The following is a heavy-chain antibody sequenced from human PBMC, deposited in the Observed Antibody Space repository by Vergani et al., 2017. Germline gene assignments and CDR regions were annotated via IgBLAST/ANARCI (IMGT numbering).Heavy chain of an antibody. V-gene: IGHV3-9*01. CDR2: ISWNSGSI. D-gene: IGHD3-16*01. CDR3: AKDQLGEGDAFDI. J-gene: IGHJ3*02. Sequence: EVQLVEYGGGLVQPGRSLRLSCAASGFTFDDYAMHWVRQAPGKGLEWVSGISWNSGSIGYADSVKGRFTISRDNAKNSLYLQMNSLRAEDTALYYCAKDQLGEGDAFDIWGQGTMVTVSS. CDR1: GFTFDDYA.